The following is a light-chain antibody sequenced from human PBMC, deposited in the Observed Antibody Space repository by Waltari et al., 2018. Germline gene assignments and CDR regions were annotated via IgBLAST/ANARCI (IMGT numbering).Light chain of an antibody. J-gene: IGKJ1*01. CDR2: AAS. CDR1: QYISTY. V-gene: IGKV1-39*01. Sequence: DFQMTQSPSPLSASVGDRVPITCRASQYISTYLNWYQQKPGKGPKLLIYAASTLQSGVPSRFSGSGSGTDFTFTISSLQLEDFATYYCQQSYDTPRTFGQGTKVEVK. CDR3: QQSYDTPRT.